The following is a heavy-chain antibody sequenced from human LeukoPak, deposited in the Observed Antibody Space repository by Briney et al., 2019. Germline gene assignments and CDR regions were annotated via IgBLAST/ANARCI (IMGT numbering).Heavy chain of an antibody. D-gene: IGHD3-10*01. CDR1: GGSFSGYC. J-gene: IGHJ4*02. Sequence: SETLSLTCAVYGGSFSGYCWSWIRLPPGKGLEWIGEINHSGSTNYNPSLKSRVTISVDTSKNQFSLKLSSVTAADTAVYYCARQIIYDSGSYHFDYWGQGTLVTVSS. V-gene: IGHV4-34*01. CDR2: INHSGST. CDR3: ARQIIYDSGSYHFDY.